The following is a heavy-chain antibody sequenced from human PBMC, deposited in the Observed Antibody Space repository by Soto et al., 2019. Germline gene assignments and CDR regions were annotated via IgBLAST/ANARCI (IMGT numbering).Heavy chain of an antibody. J-gene: IGHJ5*01. V-gene: IGHV4-30-4*01. CDR1: GDSISNLDYF. Sequence: ASETLSLTCSVSGDSISNLDYFWAWIRQPPGQALEYIGYIYKSATTYYNPSFESRVAISVDTSKRQFSLNVTSVTAADTAVYFCARGRYCLTGRCFPNWFDSWGQGALVTRLL. CDR2: IYKSATT. D-gene: IGHD7-27*01. CDR3: ARGRYCLTGRCFPNWFDS.